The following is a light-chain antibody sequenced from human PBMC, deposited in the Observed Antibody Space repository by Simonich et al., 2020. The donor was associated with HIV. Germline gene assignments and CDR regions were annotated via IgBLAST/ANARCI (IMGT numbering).Light chain of an antibody. Sequence: NFMLTQPHSVSESPGKTVTISCTPSCGSIASNYVQWYQQRPGSSPTTVTYWDNQRPSGVPDRFSGSIDSSSNSVSLTISGLKTEDEADYYCQSSDTYNHVVFGGGTKVTVL. J-gene: IGLJ2*01. CDR2: WDN. CDR3: QSSDTYNHVV. CDR1: CGSIASNY. V-gene: IGLV6-57*01.